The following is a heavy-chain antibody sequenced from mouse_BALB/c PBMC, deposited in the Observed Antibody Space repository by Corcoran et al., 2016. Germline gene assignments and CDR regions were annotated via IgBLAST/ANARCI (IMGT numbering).Heavy chain of an antibody. CDR3: ARRDPTVVYFDY. CDR1: GYTFTDYN. J-gene: IGHJ2*01. D-gene: IGHD1-1*01. V-gene: IGHV1-18*01. Sequence: EVLLQQSGPELVKPGASVKIPCKASGYTFTDYNMDWVKQSHGKSLEWIGDINPNNGGTIYNQKFKGKATFTVDKSSSTAYMELRSLTSEDTAVYYCARRDPTVVYFDYWGQGTTLTVSS. CDR2: INPNNGGT.